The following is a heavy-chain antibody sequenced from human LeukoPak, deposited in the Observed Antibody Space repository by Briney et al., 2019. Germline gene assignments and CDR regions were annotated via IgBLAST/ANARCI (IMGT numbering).Heavy chain of an antibody. CDR3: ARRGYGSSGYTNWFDP. CDR1: GFTFSSYS. Sequence: GDSLRLSCAASGFTFSSYSMNWVRRARGKGLEWISYISSSISTIYSADSVTGRLTISRDNAQNSLYLQMNSLRDEDTVVYYCARRGYGSSGYTNWFDPWGQGTLVTVSS. D-gene: IGHD3-22*01. J-gene: IGHJ5*02. V-gene: IGHV3-48*02. CDR2: ISSSISTI.